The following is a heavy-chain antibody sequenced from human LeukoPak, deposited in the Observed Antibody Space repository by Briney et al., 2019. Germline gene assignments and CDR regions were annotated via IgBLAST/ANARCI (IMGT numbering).Heavy chain of an antibody. D-gene: IGHD3-10*01. CDR3: AKSPPYGSGSYYNG. Sequence: GGSLRLSCAASGFTFSSYGMHWVRQAPGKGLEWVAVISYDGSNKYYADSVKGRFTISRDNSKNTLYLQMNSLRAEDTAVYYCAKSPPYGSGSYYNGWGQGTPVTVSS. J-gene: IGHJ4*02. V-gene: IGHV3-30*18. CDR2: ISYDGSNK. CDR1: GFTFSSYG.